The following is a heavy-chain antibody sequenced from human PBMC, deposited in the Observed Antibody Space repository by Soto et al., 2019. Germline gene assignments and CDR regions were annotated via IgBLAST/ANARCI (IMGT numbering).Heavy chain of an antibody. D-gene: IGHD5-12*01. J-gene: IGHJ4*02. Sequence: PGGSLRLSCTASGFTFGDYAMSWVRQAPGKGLEWVGFIRSRAYGGTTEYAASVKGRFTISRDDSKSIAYLQMNSLKTEDTAVYYCTRGYTRRTFDYWGQGTLVTVSS. V-gene: IGHV3-49*04. CDR1: GFTFGDYA. CDR3: TRGYTRRTFDY. CDR2: IRSRAYGGTT.